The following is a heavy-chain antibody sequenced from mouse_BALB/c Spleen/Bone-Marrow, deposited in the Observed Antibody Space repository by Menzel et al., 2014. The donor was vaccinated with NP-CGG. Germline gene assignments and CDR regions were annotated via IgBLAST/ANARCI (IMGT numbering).Heavy chain of an antibody. V-gene: IGHV1-67*01. CDR2: INTYSVNA. CDR1: GYTFTGYA. Sequence: VHLQKSGPGLGRPGGLRKIFCQGFGYTFTGYAMAWVEQGHGKSLEVIGVINTYSVNANYNQKFKGKAAMTVDKSSSTAYMELARLTSEDSAIYYCARWYYFDYWGQGTTLTVSS. CDR3: ARWYYFDY. J-gene: IGHJ2*01.